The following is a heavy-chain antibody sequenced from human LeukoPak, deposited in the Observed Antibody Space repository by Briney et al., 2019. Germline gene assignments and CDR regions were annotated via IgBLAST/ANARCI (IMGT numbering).Heavy chain of an antibody. Sequence: PSETLSLTCTVSGGSISSGGYYWSWIRQHPGKGLEWIGYIYYSGSTYYNPSLKSRVTISVDTSKNQFSLELSSVTAADTAVYYCARGYYYDSSGYYFGYWGQGTLVTVSS. D-gene: IGHD3-22*01. J-gene: IGHJ4*02. CDR2: IYYSGST. CDR3: ARGYYYDSSGYYFGY. V-gene: IGHV4-31*03. CDR1: GGSISSGGYY.